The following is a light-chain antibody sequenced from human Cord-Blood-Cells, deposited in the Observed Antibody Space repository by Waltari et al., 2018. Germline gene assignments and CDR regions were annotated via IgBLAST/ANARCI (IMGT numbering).Light chain of an antibody. V-gene: IGKV1-8*01. CDR2: AAS. Sequence: AIRMTQSPSSFSASTGARVTITCRASQGISSYLAWYQQKPGKAPKLLIYAASTLQSGVQSRFSGSGSGTDFTLTISCLQSEDFATYYCQQYYSYPLTFGGGTKVEIK. J-gene: IGKJ4*01. CDR3: QQYYSYPLT. CDR1: QGISSY.